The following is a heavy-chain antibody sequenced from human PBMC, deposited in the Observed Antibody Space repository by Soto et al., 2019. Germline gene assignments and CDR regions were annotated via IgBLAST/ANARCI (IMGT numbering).Heavy chain of an antibody. CDR1: GGSISPYY. V-gene: IGHV4-59*01. CDR2: IHYSGKT. D-gene: IGHD1-26*01. J-gene: IGHJ5*02. CDR3: AKAQSFELHNWFDP. Sequence: QVQLQESGPGLVKPSETLSLTCTVTGGSISPYYWSWIRQPPGRGLEWIGHIHYSGKTNYNPSLKSRVTISVDTSTNQFSLKLSSVSAPDTAVYYRAKAQSFELHNWFDPWGQGTLVTVSS.